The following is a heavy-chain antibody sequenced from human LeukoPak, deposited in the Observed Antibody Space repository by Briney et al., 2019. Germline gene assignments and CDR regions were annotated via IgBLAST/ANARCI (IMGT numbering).Heavy chain of an antibody. Sequence: PGGSLRPSCAASGFTFSSYSMNWVRQAPGKGLEWVSSISSSSSYIYYADSVKGRFTISRDNAKNSLYLQMNSLRAEDTAVYYCARDPGGSYGMDVWGQGTTVTVSS. CDR2: ISSSSSYI. CDR1: GFTFSSYS. J-gene: IGHJ6*02. CDR3: ARDPGGSYGMDV. V-gene: IGHV3-21*01. D-gene: IGHD3-10*01.